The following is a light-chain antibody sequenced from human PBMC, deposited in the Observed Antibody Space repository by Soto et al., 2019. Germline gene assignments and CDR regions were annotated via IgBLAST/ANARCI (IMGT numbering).Light chain of an antibody. V-gene: IGKV3-15*01. CDR2: GAS. J-gene: IGKJ3*01. CDR3: QQYGRSPDLFT. Sequence: IVMTQSPATLSLSPGEKATLSCRASQSISNNFAWFQQKPGQVPRLLIYGASNRATGVSARFSGSGSGTEFTLTISSLQSEDFAVYYCQQYGRSPDLFTFGPGTKVEIK. CDR1: QSISNN.